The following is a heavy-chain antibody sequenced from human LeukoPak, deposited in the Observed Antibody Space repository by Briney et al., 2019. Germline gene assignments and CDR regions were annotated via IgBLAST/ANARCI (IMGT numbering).Heavy chain of an antibody. D-gene: IGHD6-13*01. CDR1: GFTFNGHW. CDR2: INGDGSTI. CDR3: ARGSYSSSWKTFDY. Sequence: EGSLRLSCEASGFTFNGHWMHWVRPAPGKGLVWVSLINGDGSTISYADSVKGRFTISRDNSKNTLYLQMNSLRADDTAMYYCARGSYSSSWKTFDYWGQGTLVTVSS. V-gene: IGHV3-74*01. J-gene: IGHJ4*02.